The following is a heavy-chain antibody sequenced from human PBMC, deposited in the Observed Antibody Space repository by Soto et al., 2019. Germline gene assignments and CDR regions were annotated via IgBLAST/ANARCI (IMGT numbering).Heavy chain of an antibody. CDR2: FYSGGST. D-gene: IGHD3-10*01. CDR3: ARETYYYGSGSSV. J-gene: IGHJ6*02. Sequence: GGSLRLSCAASGFTVSSNYMSWVRQAPGKGLEWVSVFYSGGSTYYADSVKGRFTISRDNSKNTLYLQMNSLRAEDTAVYYCARETYYYGSGSSVWGQGTTVTVSS. CDR1: GFTVSSNY. V-gene: IGHV3-53*01.